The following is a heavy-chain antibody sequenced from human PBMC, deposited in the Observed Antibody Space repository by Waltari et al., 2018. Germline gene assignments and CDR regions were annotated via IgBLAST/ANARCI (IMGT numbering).Heavy chain of an antibody. CDR1: GFIFDDFG. D-gene: IGHD7-27*01. V-gene: IGHV3-20*04. CDR2: ISWNGANT. CDR3: ARDKWGPDY. Sequence: EVLLVASGGGVVRPGGYMRPSWSGPGFIFDDFGMVWVRQAPGKGLEWVSGISWNGANTDYADSVKGRFTISRDKAKNSLYLQMNSLRAEDTAFYYCARDKWGPDYWCQGTLVTVSS. J-gene: IGHJ4*02.